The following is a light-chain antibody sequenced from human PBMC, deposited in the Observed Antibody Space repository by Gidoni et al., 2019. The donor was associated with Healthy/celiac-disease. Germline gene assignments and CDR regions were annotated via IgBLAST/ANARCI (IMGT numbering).Light chain of an antibody. CDR2: KAS. Sequence: DIQMTQSPSTLSASVGDRVPITCRASQSISSWLAWYQQKPGKAPKLLIYKASSLESGVPSRFSGSGSGTEFTLTISSLQPDDFATYYCQHSGTFGQGTKVEIK. J-gene: IGKJ1*01. CDR1: QSISSW. V-gene: IGKV1-5*03. CDR3: QHSGT.